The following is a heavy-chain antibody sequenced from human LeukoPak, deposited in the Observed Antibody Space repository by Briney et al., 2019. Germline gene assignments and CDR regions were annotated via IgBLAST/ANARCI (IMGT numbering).Heavy chain of an antibody. CDR1: GGSISSSCYY. D-gene: IGHD6-19*01. V-gene: IGHV4-39*07. Sequence: SETLSLTCTVSGGSISSSCYYWGWIRQPPGKGLEWIGSIYYSGSTNYNPSLKSRVTISVDTSKNQFSLKLSSVTAADTAVYYCGVGSIAVAGTVDYWGQGTLVTVSS. CDR2: IYYSGST. CDR3: GVGSIAVAGTVDY. J-gene: IGHJ4*02.